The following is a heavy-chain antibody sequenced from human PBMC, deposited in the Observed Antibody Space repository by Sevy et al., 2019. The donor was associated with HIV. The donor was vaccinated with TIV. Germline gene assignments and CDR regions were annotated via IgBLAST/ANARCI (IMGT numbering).Heavy chain of an antibody. J-gene: IGHJ4*02. CDR2: YDPEDDKR. CDR3: ATTKDYYESSGSPFDY. V-gene: IGHV1-24*01. Sequence: ASVKVSCKVSGMTLTQLSMHWVRQAPGKGLEWMGSYDPEDDKRIYAQKFQGRVTMTEDTSTDTAYMELRILRSEDTAVYYCATTKDYYESSGSPFDYWGQGTLVTVSS. D-gene: IGHD3-22*01. CDR1: GMTLTQLS.